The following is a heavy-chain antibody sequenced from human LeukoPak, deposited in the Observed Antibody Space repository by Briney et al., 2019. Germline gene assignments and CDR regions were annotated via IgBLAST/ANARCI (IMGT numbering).Heavy chain of an antibody. J-gene: IGHJ4*02. CDR3: ARGLIKGLAATYYFDY. CDR1: GYTFTSYA. D-gene: IGHD2-8*01. Sequence: GASVKVSCKASGYTFTSYAMHWVRQAPGQRLEWMGWINADNGNTKYSQEFQGRVTITRDTSASSAYMELSSLRSEDMAMYYCARGLIKGLAATYYFDYWGQGTLVTVSS. CDR2: INADNGNT. V-gene: IGHV1-3*03.